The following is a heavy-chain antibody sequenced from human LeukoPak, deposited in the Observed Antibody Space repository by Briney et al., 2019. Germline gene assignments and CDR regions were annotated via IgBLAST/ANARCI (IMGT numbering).Heavy chain of an antibody. Sequence: GGSLRLSCAASGFTFSSYAMHWVRQAPGKGLEWVAVISYDGSNKYYADSVKGRFTISRDNSKNTLYLQMNSLRAEDTAVYYCARASGGSRANGYYYYYGMDVWGQGTTVTVSS. V-gene: IGHV3-30-3*01. CDR1: GFTFSSYA. J-gene: IGHJ6*02. D-gene: IGHD2-8*01. CDR2: ISYDGSNK. CDR3: ARASGGSRANGYYYYYGMDV.